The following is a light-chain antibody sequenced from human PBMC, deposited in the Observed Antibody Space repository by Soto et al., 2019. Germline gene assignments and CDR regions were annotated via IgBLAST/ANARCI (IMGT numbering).Light chain of an antibody. CDR1: QSISSW. V-gene: IGKV1-5*01. CDR2: DAS. Sequence: DIQMTQSPSTLSTSVGDRVTITCRASQSISSWLAWYQQKPGKAPKLLIYDASNLESGVPSRFSGSGSGTDFTLTISSLQPEDFATYYCQQVNTFPRTFGPGTKVDIK. CDR3: QQVNTFPRT. J-gene: IGKJ3*01.